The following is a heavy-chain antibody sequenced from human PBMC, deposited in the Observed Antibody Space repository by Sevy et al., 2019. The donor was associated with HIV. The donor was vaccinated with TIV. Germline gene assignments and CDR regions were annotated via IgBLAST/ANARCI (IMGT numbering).Heavy chain of an antibody. CDR2: IYYTGST. D-gene: IGHD5-12*01. CDR3: ARAPPVRSGDDSLNWFDP. Sequence: SETLSLTCTVSGGSISAYYWSWIRQPPGKPLEYIGYIYYTGSTNYNPSLKSGVTISVDTSKNQFSLKLNSVTAADTAVYFGARAPPVRSGDDSLNWFDPWGQGTLVTVSS. CDR1: GGSISAYY. J-gene: IGHJ5*02. V-gene: IGHV4-59*01.